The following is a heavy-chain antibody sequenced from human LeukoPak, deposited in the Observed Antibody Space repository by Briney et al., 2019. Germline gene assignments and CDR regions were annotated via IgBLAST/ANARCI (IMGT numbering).Heavy chain of an antibody. CDR3: ARGAASSYYYYYYGMDV. V-gene: IGHV4-59*01. CDR1: GGSISSYY. D-gene: IGHD2-2*01. CDR2: IYYSGST. Sequence: PSETLSLTCTVSGGSISSYYWSWIRQPPGKGLEWIGYIYYSGSTNYNPSLKSRVTISVDTSKNLFSLKLSSVTAADTAVYYCARGAASSYYYYYYGMDVWGQGTTVTVSS. J-gene: IGHJ6*02.